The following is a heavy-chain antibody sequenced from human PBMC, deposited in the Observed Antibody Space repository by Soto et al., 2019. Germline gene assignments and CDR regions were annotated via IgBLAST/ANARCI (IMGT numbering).Heavy chain of an antibody. CDR3: ACVSLQDDYYYGMDG. CDR2: IIPIFGTA. V-gene: IGHV1-69*01. Sequence: QVQLVQSGAEVKKPGSSVKVSCKASGSTFSSYAISWVRPAPGPGLEWMGGIIPIFGTANYPQKFQVRVKITAAESTSTANVELSTLGSEDTAVYYCACVSLQDDYYYGMDGWGQGTTVTVS. CDR1: GSTFSSYA. J-gene: IGHJ6*02.